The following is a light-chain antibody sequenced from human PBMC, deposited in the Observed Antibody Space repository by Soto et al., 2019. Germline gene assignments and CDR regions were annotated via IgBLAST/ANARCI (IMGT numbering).Light chain of an antibody. CDR2: ITD. J-gene: IGLJ2*01. V-gene: IGLV1-44*01. Sequence: QSVLTQPPSASGTPGQRVTISCSGGASNIGSNTVSWYQQLPGTVPKLLIYITDQRPSGVPDRFSGSKSGTSASLAISGLQSEDEADYYCAAWDDSLNGPVFGGGTKVTVL. CDR3: AAWDDSLNGPV. CDR1: ASNIGSNT.